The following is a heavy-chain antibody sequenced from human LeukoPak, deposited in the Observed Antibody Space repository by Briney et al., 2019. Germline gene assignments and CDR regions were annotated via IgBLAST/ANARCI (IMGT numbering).Heavy chain of an antibody. CDR3: ARKASHFSYGLRAIDY. D-gene: IGHD5-18*01. CDR1: GGSFSDHY. CDR2: INHSGTT. J-gene: IGHJ4*02. Sequence: PSETLSLTCAVYGGSFSDHYWNWIRQPPGKGLEWIGEINHSGTTNYNASLKSRVTISVDTSKNHFSLELNSMTAADTALYYCARKASHFSYGLRAIDYWGQGNLVTVSS. V-gene: IGHV4-34*01.